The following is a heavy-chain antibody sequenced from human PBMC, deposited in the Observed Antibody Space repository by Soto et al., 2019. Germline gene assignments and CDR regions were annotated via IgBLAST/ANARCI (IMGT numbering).Heavy chain of an antibody. Sequence: EVQLVESGGGLVKPGGSLRLSCAASGFTFSNAWMNWVRQAPGKGLEWVGRIISKTDGGTTDYAAPVKGRFAISRDDSKNTRYLQRNNLETEDTAVYYCLKSRDDGGWGQGNLVTVSS. CDR2: IISKTDGGTT. CDR1: GFTFSNAW. D-gene: IGHD1-1*01. V-gene: IGHV3-15*07. CDR3: LKSRDDGG. J-gene: IGHJ4*02.